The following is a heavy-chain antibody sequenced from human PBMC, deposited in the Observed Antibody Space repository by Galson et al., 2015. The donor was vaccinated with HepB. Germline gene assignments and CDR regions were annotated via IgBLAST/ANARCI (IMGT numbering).Heavy chain of an antibody. CDR1: GYPFSGYW. Sequence: QSGAEVKKPGESLKISCQGIGYPFSGYWIGWVRQMPGKGLEWMGIIYPGDSDTSYSPSFQGQVTISADQSSSVVYLQWNSLKPSDTAIYFCARRGSESSSHSRLDNWGQGTLVTVSS. CDR2: IYPGDSDT. CDR3: ARRGSESSSHSRLDN. J-gene: IGHJ4*02. D-gene: IGHD3-16*01. V-gene: IGHV5-51*01.